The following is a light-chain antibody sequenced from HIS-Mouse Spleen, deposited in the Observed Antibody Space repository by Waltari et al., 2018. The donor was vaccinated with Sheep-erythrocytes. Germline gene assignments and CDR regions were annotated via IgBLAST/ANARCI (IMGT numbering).Light chain of an antibody. Sequence: QSALTQPASVSGSPGQSVTISCTGTSSDVGGYNYVSCYQQHPGKAPKLMIYEVSKRPSGVPDRFSGSKSGNTASLTVSGLQAEDEADYYCSSYAGSNNWVFGGGTKLTVL. CDR3: SSYAGSNNWV. CDR1: SSDVGGYNY. V-gene: IGLV2-8*01. CDR2: EVS. J-gene: IGLJ3*02.